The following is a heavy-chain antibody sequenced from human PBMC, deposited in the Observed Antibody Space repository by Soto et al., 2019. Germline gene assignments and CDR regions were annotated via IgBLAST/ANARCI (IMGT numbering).Heavy chain of an antibody. J-gene: IGHJ4*02. Sequence: SETLSLTCAVYGGSFSGYYWSWIRQPPGKGLEWIGEINHSGSTNYNPSLKSRVTISVDTSKNQFSLKLSSVTAADTAVYYCARSGLMITFGGVIVPTYYFDDWGQGTLVTVSS. CDR3: ARSGLMITFGGVIVPTYYFDD. V-gene: IGHV4-34*01. CDR2: INHSGST. D-gene: IGHD3-16*02. CDR1: GGSFSGYY.